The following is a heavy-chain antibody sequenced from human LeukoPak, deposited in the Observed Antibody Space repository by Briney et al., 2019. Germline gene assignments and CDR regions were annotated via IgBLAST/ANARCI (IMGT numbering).Heavy chain of an antibody. CDR3: ARGRRLTGYYDFDY. CDR1: GGTFSSYA. J-gene: IGHJ4*02. Sequence: GASVKVSCKASGGTFSSYAISWVRQAPGQGLEWMGGIIPIFGTANYAQKFQGRVTITTDESTSTAYMELSSLRSEDTAVYYCARGRRLTGYYDFDYWGQGTLVTVSS. D-gene: IGHD3-9*01. V-gene: IGHV1-69*05. CDR2: IIPIFGTA.